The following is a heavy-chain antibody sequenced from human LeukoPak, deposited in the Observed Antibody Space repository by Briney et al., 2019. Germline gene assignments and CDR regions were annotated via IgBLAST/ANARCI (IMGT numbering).Heavy chain of an antibody. CDR2: IRSSGSAK. V-gene: IGHV3-48*03. Sequence: GGSLRLSCAASGFTFSSYEMNWVRQAPGKGLEWVSYIRSSGSAKYYADSVKGRFTISRDNSKNTLYLQMNSLRAEDTAVYYCARGIAAAGNPNWFDPWGQGTLVTVSS. J-gene: IGHJ5*02. CDR1: GFTFSSYE. CDR3: ARGIAAAGNPNWFDP. D-gene: IGHD6-13*01.